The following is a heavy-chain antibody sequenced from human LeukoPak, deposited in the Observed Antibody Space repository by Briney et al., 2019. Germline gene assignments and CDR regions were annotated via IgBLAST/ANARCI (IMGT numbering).Heavy chain of an antibody. J-gene: IGHJ3*02. CDR3: AKGGVVHAFDM. D-gene: IGHD2-15*01. CDR2: INGNGGST. Sequence: GGSLRLSCAASGFTFSNYAMSWVRQAPGKGLEWASAINGNGGSTYYADSVKGRFTISRDNSKNTLYLQMNRLRAEDTAVYYCAKGGVVHAFDMWGQGTMVTVSS. CDR1: GFTFSNYA. V-gene: IGHV3-23*01.